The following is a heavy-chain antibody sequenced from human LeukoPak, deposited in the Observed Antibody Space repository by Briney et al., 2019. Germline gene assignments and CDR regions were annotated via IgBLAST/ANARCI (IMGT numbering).Heavy chain of an antibody. CDR3: ARATAICSSTSCYRWGFDY. J-gene: IGHJ4*02. V-gene: IGHV7-4-1*02. Sequence: ASVKVSCKASGYTFTTYGMNWVRQAPGQGLEWMGWINTDTGNPTYAQGFTGRFVFSLDTSVSTAYLQISSLKAEDTALYYCARATAICSSTSCYRWGFDYWGQGTLVTVSS. D-gene: IGHD2-2*02. CDR1: GYTFTTYG. CDR2: INTDTGNP.